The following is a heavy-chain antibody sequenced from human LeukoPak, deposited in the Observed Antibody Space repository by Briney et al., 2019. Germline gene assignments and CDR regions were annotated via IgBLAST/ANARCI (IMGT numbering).Heavy chain of an antibody. V-gene: IGHV3-23*01. D-gene: IGHD3-9*01. CDR1: GFTFSSYG. Sequence: GESLRLSCAASGFTFSSYGMSWLRQAPGKGLEWVAAIRGSGGSTYYADSVKGRFTISRDNSKNTLYLQMNSLRAEDTAVYYCARDRSVYDILTGYDAFDIWGQGTMVTVSS. CDR3: ARDRSVYDILTGYDAFDI. CDR2: IRGSGGST. J-gene: IGHJ3*02.